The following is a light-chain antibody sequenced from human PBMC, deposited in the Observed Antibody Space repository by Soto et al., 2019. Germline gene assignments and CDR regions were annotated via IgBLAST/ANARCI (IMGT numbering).Light chain of an antibody. CDR2: QTS. CDR1: QYINTR. CDR3: QQYNDWPRT. V-gene: IGKV3D-15*01. J-gene: IGKJ1*01. Sequence: EIVLTQSPATRSSFPGERVTLSFSASQYINTRLAWYQHRPGQSPRLLIYQTSLRAAGIPARFSASGSGTEFTLTISSLQSEDFAVYYCQQYNDWPRTFGQGTKVDIK.